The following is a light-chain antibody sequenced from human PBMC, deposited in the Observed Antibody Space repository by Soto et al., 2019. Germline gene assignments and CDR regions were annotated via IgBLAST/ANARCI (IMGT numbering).Light chain of an antibody. V-gene: IGKV3-11*01. J-gene: IGKJ2*02. CDR1: QSVSSY. CDR3: PQRSNWPRGT. Sequence: EIVLTQSPATLSLSPGERATLSCRASQSVSSYLALYQQKPGQAPRLLIYDSSNRATVIPARFSGSGSGTDFTLSISSLEPEDFAVYYCPQRSNWPRGTFGQGTKLEIK. CDR2: DSS.